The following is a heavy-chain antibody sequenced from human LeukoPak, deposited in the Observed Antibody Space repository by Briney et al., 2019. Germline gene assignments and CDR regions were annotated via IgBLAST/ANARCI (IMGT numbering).Heavy chain of an antibody. V-gene: IGHV4-39*01. J-gene: IGHJ4*02. CDR3: ATRLRFLEWVGDY. D-gene: IGHD3-3*01. CDR1: GGSISSSSYY. CDR2: IYYSGST. Sequence: SETLSLTCTVSGGSISSSSYYWGWIRQPPGKGLEWIGSIYYSGSTYYNPSLKSRVTISVDTSKNQCSLKLSSVTAADTAVYYCATRLRFLEWVGDYWGQGTLVTVSS.